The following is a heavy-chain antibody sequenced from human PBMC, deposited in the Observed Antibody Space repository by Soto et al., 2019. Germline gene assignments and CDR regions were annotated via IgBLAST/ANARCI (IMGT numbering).Heavy chain of an antibody. CDR3: LSDSSYGSHWFRHFAQ. CDR1: GFKFNYYA. CDR2: ISATSAKI. Sequence: EVQLVESGGGLVQPGGCLRLSCAASGFKFNYYAMNWVRQVPGKGLEWVSYISATSAKIDYADSVKGRFTISRDNARNSLYLQMNSLRAEDTAVYPCLSDSSYGSHWFRHFAQWGRGTLVTVSS. J-gene: IGHJ4*02. D-gene: IGHD3-16*01. V-gene: IGHV3-48*01.